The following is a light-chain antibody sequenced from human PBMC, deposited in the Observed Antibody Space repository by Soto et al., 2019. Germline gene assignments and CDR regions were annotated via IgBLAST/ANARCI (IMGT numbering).Light chain of an antibody. CDR3: QQSYTTPLT. CDR1: QSISTY. V-gene: IGKV1-39*01. CDR2: GAS. J-gene: IGKJ4*01. Sequence: DIQMTQSPSSLSASVGDRLTITCRASQSISTYLNWYQQKPGKAPKLLIYGASSLQSGVPSRFSGSGSVTDFTLTISGLQPEDFVSYYCQQSYTTPLTFGGGTKVEIK.